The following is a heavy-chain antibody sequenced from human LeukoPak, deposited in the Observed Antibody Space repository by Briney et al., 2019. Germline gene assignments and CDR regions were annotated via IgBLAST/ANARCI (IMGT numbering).Heavy chain of an antibody. J-gene: IGHJ2*01. CDR3: ARDPQKGDFWSGSLRTGYFDL. CDR1: GFTFSSYA. CDR2: IISSSAYI. D-gene: IGHD3-3*01. Sequence: PGGSLRLSCAASGFTFSSYAMNWVRQAPGKGLEWVASIISSSAYIYYADSVKGRFTISRDNTENFLYLQMSSLRTEDTALYFCARDPQKGDFWSGSLRTGYFDLWGRGSLVIVSS. V-gene: IGHV3-21*01.